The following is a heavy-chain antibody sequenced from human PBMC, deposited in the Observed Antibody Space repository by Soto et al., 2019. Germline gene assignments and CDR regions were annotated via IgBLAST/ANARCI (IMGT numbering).Heavy chain of an antibody. Sequence: SETLSLTCTVSGGSISSGGYYWSWIRQPPGKGLEWIGYIYYSGGTNYNPSLKSRVTISVDTSKSQFSLKLYSVTAADTAAYFWGRHEDCRGVSSPTGRWFDPWGKETLLTVPS. V-gene: IGHV4-61*08. CDR2: IYYSGGT. D-gene: IGHD2-21*02. CDR3: GRHEDCRGVSSPTGRWFDP. CDR1: GGSISSGGYY. J-gene: IGHJ5*02.